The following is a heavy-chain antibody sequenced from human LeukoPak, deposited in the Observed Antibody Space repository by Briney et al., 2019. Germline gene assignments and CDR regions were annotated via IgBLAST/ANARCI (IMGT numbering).Heavy chain of an antibody. CDR3: ARGTDSGSYWTVFDY. CDR1: GYTFTGYY. D-gene: IGHD1-26*01. CDR2: INPNSGGT. V-gene: IGHV1-2*04. Sequence: GASVKVSCKAPGYTFTGYYMHWVRQAPGQGLEWMGWINPNSGGTNYAQKFQGWVTMTRDTSISTAYMELSRLRSDDTAVYYCARGTDSGSYWTVFDYWGQGTLVTVSS. J-gene: IGHJ4*02.